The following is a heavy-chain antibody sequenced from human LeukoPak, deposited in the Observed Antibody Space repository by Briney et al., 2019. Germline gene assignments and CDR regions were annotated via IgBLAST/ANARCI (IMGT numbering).Heavy chain of an antibody. V-gene: IGHV3-7*01. Sequence: GGSLRLSCAASGFTFSNYWMSWVRQAPGKGLEWVANINQDGGEKWYVDPVKGRFTISRDNAKNSLYLQMNSLRAEDTAVYYCARAAENYGGRFDSWGQGTLVTVSS. CDR3: ARAAENYGGRFDS. CDR1: GFTFSNYW. J-gene: IGHJ4*02. CDR2: INQDGGEK. D-gene: IGHD3-16*01.